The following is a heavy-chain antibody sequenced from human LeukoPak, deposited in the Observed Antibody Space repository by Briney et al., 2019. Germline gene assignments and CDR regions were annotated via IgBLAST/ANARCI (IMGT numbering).Heavy chain of an antibody. V-gene: IGHV1-2*02. CDR3: ARDFLYCSSTSCLRGYSYGYWFDY. Sequence: ASVTASCRASGYTFTGYYMHWVRQAPGQGLEWMGWINPNSGGTNYAQKFQGRVTMTRDTSISTAYMELSRLRSDDTAVYYCARDFLYCSSTSCLRGYSYGYWFDYWGQGTLVTVSS. J-gene: IGHJ4*02. CDR1: GYTFTGYY. D-gene: IGHD2-2*01. CDR2: INPNSGGT.